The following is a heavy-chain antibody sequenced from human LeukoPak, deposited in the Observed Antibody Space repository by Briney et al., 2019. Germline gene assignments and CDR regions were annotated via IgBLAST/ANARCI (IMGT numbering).Heavy chain of an antibody. Sequence: GGSLRLSCADSGFAFRSCSMSGVPQAPGKGLEWVSAIRDDGSETYYADSVKGRFTISRDISRNTLYLQMNSLRAEDTAVYYCAKARGVYDNTGPDYWGQGTLVAVSS. CDR3: AKARGVYDNTGPDY. CDR1: GFAFRSCS. V-gene: IGHV3-23*01. D-gene: IGHD3-22*01. CDR2: IRDDGSET. J-gene: IGHJ4*02.